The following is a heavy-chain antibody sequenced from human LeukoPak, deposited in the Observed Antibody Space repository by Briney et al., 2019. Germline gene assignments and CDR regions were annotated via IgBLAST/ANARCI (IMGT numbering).Heavy chain of an antibody. J-gene: IGHJ3*02. Sequence: ASVKVSCKASGYTSTTYGISWVRQAPGQGLEWMGWISAYNGNTNYAQKLQGRITMTTDTPTSTAYMELRSLRSDDTAVYYCARESGAAGSTDAFDIWGQGTMVTVSS. D-gene: IGHD6-13*01. CDR2: ISAYNGNT. CDR3: ARESGAAGSTDAFDI. CDR1: GYTSTTYG. V-gene: IGHV1-18*01.